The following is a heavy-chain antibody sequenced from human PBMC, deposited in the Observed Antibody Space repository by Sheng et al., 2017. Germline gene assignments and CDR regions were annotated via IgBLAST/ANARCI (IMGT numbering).Heavy chain of an antibody. Sequence: QVQLVESGGGLVKPGGSLRLSCAASGFTFSDYYMSWIRQAPGEGLEWLSYISSSGAIIDYADSVKGRFTISRDNARNSFFLQMNDLRVEDTAVYYCATDQAERCSGVNCYGFDYWGQGTLVTVSS. CDR1: GFTFSDYY. V-gene: IGHV3-11*01. CDR3: ATDQAERCSGVNCYGFDY. CDR2: ISSSGAII. D-gene: IGHD2-15*01. J-gene: IGHJ4*02.